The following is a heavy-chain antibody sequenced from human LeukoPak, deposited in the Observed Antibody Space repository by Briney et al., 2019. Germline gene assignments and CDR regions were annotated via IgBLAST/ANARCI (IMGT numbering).Heavy chain of an antibody. J-gene: IGHJ6*03. Sequence: GGSLRLSCAASGFTIDDYAMHWVRQAPGKGLEWVSLISWDGGSTYYADSVKGRFTISRDNSKNSLYLQMNSLRAEDTALYYCAKDKPENWNYRGYYYYYYYMDVWGKGTTVTVSS. V-gene: IGHV3-43D*03. CDR2: ISWDGGST. D-gene: IGHD1-7*01. CDR3: AKDKPENWNYRGYYYYYYYMDV. CDR1: GFTIDDYA.